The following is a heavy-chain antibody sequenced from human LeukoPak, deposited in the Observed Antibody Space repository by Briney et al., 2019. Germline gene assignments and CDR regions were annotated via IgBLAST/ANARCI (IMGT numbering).Heavy chain of an antibody. J-gene: IGHJ4*02. V-gene: IGHV3-49*04. D-gene: IGHD3-10*01. CDR2: IRSKAYGGTT. CDR1: GFTFGDYA. Sequence: PGGSLRLSCTASGFTFGDYAMSWVRQAPGKGLEWVGFIRSKAYGGTTEYAASVKGRFTISRDDSKSIAYLQMNSLKTEGTAVYYCTRVYYGSGSYQYHFDYWGQGTLVTVSS. CDR3: TRVYYGSGSYQYHFDY.